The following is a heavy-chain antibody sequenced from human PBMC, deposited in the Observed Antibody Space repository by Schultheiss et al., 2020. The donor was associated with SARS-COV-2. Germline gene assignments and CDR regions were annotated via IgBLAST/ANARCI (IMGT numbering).Heavy chain of an antibody. CDR2: IYWDDDK. CDR1: GYSISSGYYW. J-gene: IGHJ4*02. D-gene: IGHD1-7*01. CDR3: AHVGNYPRNFFDY. V-gene: IGHV2-5*08. Sequence: TLSLTCAVSGYSISSGYYWSWIRQPPGKGLEWLALIYWDDDKRYSPSLKSRLTITKDTSKNQVVLTMTNMDPVDTATYYCAHVGNYPRNFFDYWGQGTLVTVSS.